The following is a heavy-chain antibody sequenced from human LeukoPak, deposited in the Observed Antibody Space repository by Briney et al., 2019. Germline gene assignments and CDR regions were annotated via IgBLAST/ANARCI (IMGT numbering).Heavy chain of an antibody. CDR3: VRDPGLTSSYYYMDI. Sequence: GASLKVSCKASGYTFTRYYIHWVRQAPGQGLDWMGLINPSTSTTSYAQKFQGRVTMTRDTPTSTVYMELTSLRSEDTAMYYCVRDPGLTSSYYYMDIWGKGTTVTVSS. D-gene: IGHD1-14*01. V-gene: IGHV1-46*01. CDR1: GYTFTRYY. J-gene: IGHJ6*03. CDR2: INPSTSTT.